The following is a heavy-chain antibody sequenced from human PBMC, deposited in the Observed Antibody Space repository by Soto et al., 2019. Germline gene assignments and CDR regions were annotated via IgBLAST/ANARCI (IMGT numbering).Heavy chain of an antibody. CDR1: GFTFSSYA. V-gene: IGHV3-23*01. D-gene: IGHD2-2*01. CDR2: ISGSGGST. Sequence: EVQLLESGGGLVQPGGSLRLSCAASGFTFSSYAMSWVRQAPGKGLEWVSAISGSGGSTYYADSVKGRFTISRDNSKNTRYLQMNSLRAEDTAVYYCAKELVVVPAPTKYYFDYWGQGTLVTVSS. J-gene: IGHJ4*02. CDR3: AKELVVVPAPTKYYFDY.